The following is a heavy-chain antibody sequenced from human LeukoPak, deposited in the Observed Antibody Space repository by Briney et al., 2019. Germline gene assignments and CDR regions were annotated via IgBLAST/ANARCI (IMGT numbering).Heavy chain of an antibody. J-gene: IGHJ4*02. CDR3: ARIGAGSSRDY. V-gene: IGHV4-59*08. CDR1: GASISNYY. D-gene: IGHD6-13*01. Sequence: SETLSLTCTVSGASISNYYWSWIRQPPGKGLECIGYVSYSGRTNHNPSLKSRVTISADTSKNQFSLKLTSVTAADTAVYYCARIGAGSSRDYWGQGTLVTVSS. CDR2: VSYSGRT.